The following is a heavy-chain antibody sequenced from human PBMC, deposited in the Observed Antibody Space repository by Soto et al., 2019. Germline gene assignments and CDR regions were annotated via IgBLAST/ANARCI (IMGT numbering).Heavy chain of an antibody. CDR2: ISYDGSNK. J-gene: IGHJ4*02. Sequence: QVHLVESGGGVVQPGRSLRLSCAASGFTFSSYAMHWVRQAPGKGLEWVAVISYDGSNKYYADSVKGRFTISRDNSKNTLYLQMNSLRAEDTAVYYCARGSREQLVDYWGQGTLVTVSS. CDR3: ARGSREQLVDY. CDR1: GFTFSSYA. V-gene: IGHV3-30-3*01. D-gene: IGHD6-6*01.